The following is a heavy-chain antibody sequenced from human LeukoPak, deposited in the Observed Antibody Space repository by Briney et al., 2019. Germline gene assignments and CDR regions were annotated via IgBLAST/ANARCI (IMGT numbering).Heavy chain of an antibody. V-gene: IGHV4-34*01. J-gene: IGHJ4*02. CDR1: GGSFSGYY. CDR2: INHSGST. Sequence: PSETLSLTCAVYGGSFSGYYWSWIRQPPGKGLEWIGEINHSGSTNYNPSLKSRVTISVDTSKNQFSLKLSSVTAADTAVYYCAREFGGFGELLPFDSWGQGTLVTVSS. D-gene: IGHD3-10*01. CDR3: AREFGGFGELLPFDS.